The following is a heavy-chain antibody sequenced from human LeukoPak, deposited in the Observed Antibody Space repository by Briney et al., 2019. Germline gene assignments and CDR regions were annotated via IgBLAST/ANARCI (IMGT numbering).Heavy chain of an antibody. Sequence: ASVKVSCKASGYTFTSYYMHWVRQAPGQGLEWMGIINPSVGSTSYAQKFQGRVTMTRDTSTSTVYMELSSLRSEDTAVYYCAELGITMIGGVWGKGTTVTISS. CDR2: INPSVGST. J-gene: IGHJ6*04. D-gene: IGHD3-10*02. V-gene: IGHV1-46*01. CDR1: GYTFTSYY. CDR3: AELGITMIGGV.